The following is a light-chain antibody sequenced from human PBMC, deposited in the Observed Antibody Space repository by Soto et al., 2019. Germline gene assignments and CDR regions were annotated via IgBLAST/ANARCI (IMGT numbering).Light chain of an antibody. CDR2: NNN. CDR1: RSNIGNNA. V-gene: IGLV1-44*01. CDR3: ATWDDILNARGV. Sequence: QSVLTQPPSASGTPGQRVTISCSGSRSNIGNNAVSWYQQFPGTAPKLLIYNNNQRPSGVPDRFSGSKSGTSASLAISGLQSEAEPYYYCATWDDILNARGVFRRGTKVTVL. J-gene: IGLJ3*02.